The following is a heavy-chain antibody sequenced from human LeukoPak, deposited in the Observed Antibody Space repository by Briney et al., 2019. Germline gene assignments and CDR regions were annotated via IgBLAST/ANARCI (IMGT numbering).Heavy chain of an antibody. Sequence: SETLSLTCTVSGGSISSYYWSWIRQPAGKGLEWIGRIYTSGSTNYNPSLKSRVTMSVDTSKNQFSLKLSSVTAADTAVYYCARYYDILTGYPYVDYWGQGTLVTVSS. CDR2: IYTSGST. CDR3: ARYYDILTGYPYVDY. J-gene: IGHJ4*02. CDR1: GGSISSYY. V-gene: IGHV4-4*07. D-gene: IGHD3-9*01.